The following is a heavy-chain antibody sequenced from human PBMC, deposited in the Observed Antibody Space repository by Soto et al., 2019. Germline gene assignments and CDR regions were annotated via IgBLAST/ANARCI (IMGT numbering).Heavy chain of an antibody. CDR1: GFTFSGSA. CDR2: IRSKANSYAT. D-gene: IGHD3-10*01. V-gene: IGHV3-73*01. CDR3: TSTNNTIRY. Sequence: GGSLRLSCAAPGFTFSGSAMHWIRQASGKGLEWVGRIRSKANSYATAYAASVKGRVTISRDDSKNTAYLQMNSLKTEDTAVYYCTSTNNTIRYRGQALLVSVSS. J-gene: IGHJ4*02.